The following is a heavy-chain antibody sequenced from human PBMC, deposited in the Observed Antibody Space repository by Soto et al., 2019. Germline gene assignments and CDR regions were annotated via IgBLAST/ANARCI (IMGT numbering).Heavy chain of an antibody. CDR3: ARDPLAAPPYYYGMDV. CDR1: GFTFSSYS. J-gene: IGHJ6*02. V-gene: IGHV3-21*01. CDR2: ISSSSSYI. Sequence: PGGSLSLSCAASGFTFSSYSMNWVRQAPGKGLEWVSSISSSSSYIYYADSVKGRFTISRDNAKNSLYLQMNSLRAEDTAVYYCARDPLAAPPYYYGMDVWGQGTTVTVSS. D-gene: IGHD6-19*01.